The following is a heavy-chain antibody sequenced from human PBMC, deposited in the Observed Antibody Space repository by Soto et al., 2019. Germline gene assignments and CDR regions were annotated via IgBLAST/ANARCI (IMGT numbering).Heavy chain of an antibody. J-gene: IGHJ6*03. CDR2: IYPGDSDT. CDR3: ARVGSGSYYRMDYYYYYMDV. CDR1: GYSFTSYW. Sequence: GESLNISCKGSGYSFTSYWIGWVRQMPGRGLEWMGIIYPGDSDTRYSPSFQGQVTISADKSISTAYLQWSSLKASDTAMYYCARVGSGSYYRMDYYYYYMDVWGKGTTVTVSS. D-gene: IGHD3-10*01. V-gene: IGHV5-51*01.